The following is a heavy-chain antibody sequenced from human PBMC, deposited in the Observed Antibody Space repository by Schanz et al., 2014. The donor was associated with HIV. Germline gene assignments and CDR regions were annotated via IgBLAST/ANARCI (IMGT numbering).Heavy chain of an antibody. CDR3: VRGDTVFEY. CDR1: GFTFSSYA. V-gene: IGHV3-21*02. D-gene: IGHD5-18*01. J-gene: IGHJ4*02. CDR2: ISSNTNYI. Sequence: EVQLLESGGGLVQPGGSLRLSCAASGFTFSSYAMSWVRLAPGKGLEWVSSISSNTNYINYADSVKGRFTISRDNAKNSLYLQMNSLRFADTAVYYCVRGDTVFEYWGQGTLVTVS.